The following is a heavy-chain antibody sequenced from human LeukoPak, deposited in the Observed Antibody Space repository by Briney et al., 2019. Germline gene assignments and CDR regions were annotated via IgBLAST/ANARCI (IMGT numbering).Heavy chain of an antibody. CDR2: IDPSDSYT. CDR1: GYSFTRYY. D-gene: IGHD4-17*01. V-gene: IGHV5-10-1*01. Sequence: LGESLQISCKGSGYSFTRYYIGWVRQMPGKGLEWMGRIDPSDSYTKYSPSFEGHVTISVDKSISTAFLQWNSLKASDNAMYYCATGASKVTTDFANYWGQGTQVAVSS. CDR3: ATGASKVTTDFANY. J-gene: IGHJ4*02.